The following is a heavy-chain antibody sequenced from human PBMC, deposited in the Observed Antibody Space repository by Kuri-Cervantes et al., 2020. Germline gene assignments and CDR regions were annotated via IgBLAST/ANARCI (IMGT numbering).Heavy chain of an antibody. CDR1: GFTFSSYD. J-gene: IGHJ1*01. V-gene: IGHV3-74*01. D-gene: IGHD6-13*01. Sequence: GESLKISCAASGFTFSSYDMHWVRQAPGKGLVWVSRINSDGSSATYADSVKGRFTISRDNSKNTLYLQLSSLRPEDTAVYYCAKEAYSSSSLVTRIFGYFHHWGQGTLVTVSS. CDR3: AKEAYSSSSLVTRIFGYFHH. CDR2: INSDGSSA.